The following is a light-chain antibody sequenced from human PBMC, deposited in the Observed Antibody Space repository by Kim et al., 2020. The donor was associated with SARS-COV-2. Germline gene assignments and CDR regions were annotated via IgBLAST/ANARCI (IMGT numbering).Light chain of an antibody. CDR1: QSVSNN. Sequence: EIVMTQSPATLSVSPGERATLSCRASQSVSNNLAWYQHKPGQSPRLLIYGASTRATGVPARFSGSGSGTGFTLTVSSLQSEDFAVYYCHQYNDWPPGDTFGQGTKLEIK. J-gene: IGKJ2*01. CDR3: HQYNDWPPGDT. CDR2: GAS. V-gene: IGKV3-15*01.